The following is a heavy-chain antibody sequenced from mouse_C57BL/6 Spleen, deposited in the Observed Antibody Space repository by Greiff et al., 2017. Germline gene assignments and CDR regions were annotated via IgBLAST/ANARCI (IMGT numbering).Heavy chain of an antibody. V-gene: IGHV3-6*01. CDR3: ARVGYDYDGAWFAY. CDR1: GYSITSGYY. D-gene: IGHD2-4*01. J-gene: IGHJ3*01. CDR2: ISYDGSH. Sequence: EVQLVESGPGLVKPSQSLSLTCSVTGYSITSGYYWNWIRQFPGNKLEWMGYISYDGSHNYNPSLKNRISITRDTSKNQFFLKLNSVTTEDTATYYCARVGYDYDGAWFAYWGQGTLVTVSA.